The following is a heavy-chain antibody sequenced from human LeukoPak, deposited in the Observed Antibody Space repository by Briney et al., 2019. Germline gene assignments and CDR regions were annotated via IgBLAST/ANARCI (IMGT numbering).Heavy chain of an antibody. V-gene: IGHV4-34*01. D-gene: IGHD3-22*01. Sequence: SETLSLTCAVYGGSFSGYYWSWIRQPPGKGLEWIGEINHSGSINYNPSLKSRVTISVDTSKKQFSLKLSSVTAADTAVYYCVTYYFDSSGPKKNYWGQGTLVTVSS. CDR1: GGSFSGYY. CDR3: VTYYFDSSGPKKNY. J-gene: IGHJ4*02. CDR2: INHSGSI.